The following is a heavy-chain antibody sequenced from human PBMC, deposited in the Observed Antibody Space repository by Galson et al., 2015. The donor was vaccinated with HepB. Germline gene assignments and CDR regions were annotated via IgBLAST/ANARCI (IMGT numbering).Heavy chain of an antibody. CDR2: INNNGDST. D-gene: IGHD2-2*01. CDR3: ARDRDLRRVGSSRWYYYYGMDV. CDR1: GFTFSSYT. Sequence: SLRLSCAASGFTFSSYTMHWVRQAPGKGLEYVSAINNNGDSTYYAKSVKGRFTISRDNSKNTLYLQMGSLRAEDMAVYYCARDRDLRRVGSSRWYYYYGMDVWGQGTTVTVSS. V-gene: IGHV3-64*01. J-gene: IGHJ6*02.